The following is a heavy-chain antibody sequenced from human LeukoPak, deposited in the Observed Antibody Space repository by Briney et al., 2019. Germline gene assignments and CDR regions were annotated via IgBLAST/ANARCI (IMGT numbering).Heavy chain of an antibody. CDR2: ISWNSGSI. V-gene: IGHV3-9*01. J-gene: IGHJ4*02. CDR1: GFTFSSYA. Sequence: PGGSLRVSCAAPGFTFSSYAMSWVRQAPGEGLEWVSGISWNSGSIGYADSVKGRFTISRDNAKNSLYLQMNSLRAEDTALYYCAKDIEEYSSGLYFDYWGQGTLVTVSS. CDR3: AKDIEEYSSGLYFDY. D-gene: IGHD6-19*01.